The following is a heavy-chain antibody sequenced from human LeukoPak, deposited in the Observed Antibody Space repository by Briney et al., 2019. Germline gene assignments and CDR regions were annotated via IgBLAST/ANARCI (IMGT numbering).Heavy chain of an antibody. J-gene: IGHJ3*02. D-gene: IGHD4-17*01. CDR1: GYSISSGYY. CDR3: ARAYGDYVLGGDAFDI. CDR2: IYHSGST. Sequence: SETLPLTCTVSGYSISSGYYWGWIRQPPGKGLEWIGSIYHSGSTYYNPSLKSRVTISVDTSKNRFSLKLSSVTAADTAVYYCARAYGDYVLGGDAFDIWGQGTMVTVSS. V-gene: IGHV4-38-2*02.